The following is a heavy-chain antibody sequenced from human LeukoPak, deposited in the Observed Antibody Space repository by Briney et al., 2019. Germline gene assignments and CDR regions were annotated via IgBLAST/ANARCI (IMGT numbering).Heavy chain of an antibody. J-gene: IGHJ4*02. V-gene: IGHV3-7*01. CDR1: GFIFSNYW. CDR3: VRDGGVSGYDLLDY. Sequence: QPGGSLRLSCTASGFIFSNYWMTWARQAPGKGLEWVAQINQDGSKEYYIDSVKARFSISRDNARNSLSLQMNSLRAEDTAVYYCVRDGGVSGYDLLDYWGQGTLVTVSS. CDR2: INQDGSKE. D-gene: IGHD5-12*01.